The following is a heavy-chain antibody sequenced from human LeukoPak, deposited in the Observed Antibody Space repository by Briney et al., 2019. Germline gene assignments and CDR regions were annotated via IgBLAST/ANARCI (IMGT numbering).Heavy chain of an antibody. D-gene: IGHD3-22*01. Sequence: GGSLRLSCAASGFTFSSYSMNWVRQAPGKGLEWVSSISSNSSYIYYADSVKGRFTISRDNAKNSLYLQMNSLRAEDTAVYYCASSDYYDSSCYYADAFDMWGQGTMVTVSS. J-gene: IGHJ3*02. CDR2: ISSNSSYI. V-gene: IGHV3-21*01. CDR1: GFTFSSYS. CDR3: ASSDYYDSSCYYADAFDM.